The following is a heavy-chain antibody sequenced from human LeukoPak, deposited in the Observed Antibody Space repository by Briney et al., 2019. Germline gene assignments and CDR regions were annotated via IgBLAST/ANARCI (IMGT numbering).Heavy chain of an antibody. V-gene: IGHV4-4*07. Sequence: SETLSLTCTVSGGSISSYYWSWIRQPAGKGLEWIGRIYTSGSTNYNPSLKSRVTMSVDTSKNQFSLKLSSVSAADTAVYYCAGSAVTTLVKEGFDPWGQGTLVTVSS. CDR3: AGSAVTTLVKEGFDP. CDR2: IYTSGST. D-gene: IGHD4-17*01. J-gene: IGHJ5*02. CDR1: GGSISSYY.